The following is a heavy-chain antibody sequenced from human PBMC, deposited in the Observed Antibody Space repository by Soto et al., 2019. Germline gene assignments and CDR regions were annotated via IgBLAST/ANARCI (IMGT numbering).Heavy chain of an antibody. V-gene: IGHV4-59*12. CDR3: ARGRATFPGFDY. CDR2: IYYSGST. D-gene: IGHD2-21*01. Sequence: SETLSLTCTVSGGSISSYYWSWIRQPPGKGLEWIGYIYYSGSTNYNPSLKSRVTISVDTSKNQFSLKLSSVTAADTAVYYCARGRATFPGFDYWGQGTLVTVSS. CDR1: GGSISSYY. J-gene: IGHJ4*02.